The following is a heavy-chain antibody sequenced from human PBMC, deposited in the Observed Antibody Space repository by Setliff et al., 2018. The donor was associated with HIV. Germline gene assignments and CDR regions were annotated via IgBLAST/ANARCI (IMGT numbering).Heavy chain of an antibody. CDR1: GGSITSTSYY. J-gene: IGHJ4*02. Sequence: SETLSLTCTVSGGSITSTSYYWTWIRQPAGKGLEWIGRIYASGNTNYNPSLKSRVTMSLDTSKNQFSLKLNSVTAADTAVYYCASETATGQIWGQGTLVTVSS. D-gene: IGHD6-13*01. CDR2: IYASGNT. V-gene: IGHV4-61*02. CDR3: ASETATGQI.